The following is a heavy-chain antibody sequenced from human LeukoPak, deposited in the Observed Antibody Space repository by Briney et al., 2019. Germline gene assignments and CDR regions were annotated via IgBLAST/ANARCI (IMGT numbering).Heavy chain of an antibody. Sequence: GGSLRLSCAASGFTFSSYGMHWVRQAPGKGLEWVAFIRYDGSNKYYADSVKGRFTISRDNSKNTLYLQMNSLRAEDTAVYYCARGAGRVPAAPPHFDYWGQGTLVTVSS. CDR2: IRYDGSNK. J-gene: IGHJ4*02. CDR1: GFTFSSYG. CDR3: ARGAGRVPAAPPHFDY. D-gene: IGHD2-2*01. V-gene: IGHV3-30*02.